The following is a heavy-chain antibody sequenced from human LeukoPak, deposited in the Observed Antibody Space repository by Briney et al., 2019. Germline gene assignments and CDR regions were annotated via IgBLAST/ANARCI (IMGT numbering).Heavy chain of an antibody. V-gene: IGHV3-21*01. J-gene: IGHJ5*02. CDR2: ISSSSSYI. CDR3: ARTKNNWFDP. Sequence: GGSLRLSCAASGFTFSSYVMSWVRQAPGKGLEWVSSISSSSSYIYYADSVKGRFTISRDNAKNSLHLQMNSLRAEDTAVYYCARTKNNWFDPWGQGTLVTVSS. CDR1: GFTFSSYV.